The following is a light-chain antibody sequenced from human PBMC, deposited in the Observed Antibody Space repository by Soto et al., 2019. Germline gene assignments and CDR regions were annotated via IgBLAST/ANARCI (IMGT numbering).Light chain of an antibody. J-gene: IGKJ1*01. CDR3: QQYNNWPSIT. CDR1: QSVSSSY. Sequence: EIVLTQSPGTLSLSPVERSTLSFMASQSVSSSYLAWYQQKPGQAPRLLIYGASTRATGIPARFSGSGSGTEFTLTISSLQSEDFAVYYCQQYNNWPSITFGQGIKVDIK. CDR2: GAS. V-gene: IGKV3-15*01.